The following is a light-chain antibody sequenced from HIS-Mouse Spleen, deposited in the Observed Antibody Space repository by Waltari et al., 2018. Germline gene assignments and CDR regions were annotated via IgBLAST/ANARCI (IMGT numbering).Light chain of an antibody. V-gene: IGLV3-10*01. Sequence: SYELTQPPSVSVSPGQTARTTCSGDALPKNYASWYQQNSGQAPVLVIYEDSKRPSGIPERFSGSSSGTMATLTISGAQVEDEADYYCYSTDSSGNHRVFGGGTKLTVL. CDR3: YSTDSSGNHRV. CDR1: ALPKNY. CDR2: EDS. J-gene: IGLJ2*01.